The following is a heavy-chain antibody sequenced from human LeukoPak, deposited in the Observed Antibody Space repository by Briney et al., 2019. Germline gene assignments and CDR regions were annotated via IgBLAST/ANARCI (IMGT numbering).Heavy chain of an antibody. CDR2: IYYSGST. V-gene: IGHV4-30-4*08. J-gene: IGHJ5*02. Sequence: SQTLSLTCTVSGGSISSGEYYWSWIRLPPGKGLEWIGYIYYSGSTYYNPSLKSRVTISVDTSKNQFSLKLSSVTTADTAVYYCARFDCSSTSCAGGWFDPWGQGTLVTVSS. D-gene: IGHD2-2*01. CDR3: ARFDCSSTSCAGGWFDP. CDR1: GGSISSGEYY.